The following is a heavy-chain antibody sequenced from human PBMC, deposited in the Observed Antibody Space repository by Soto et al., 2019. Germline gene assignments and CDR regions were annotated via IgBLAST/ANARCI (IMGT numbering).Heavy chain of an antibody. J-gene: IGHJ4*02. CDR1: GYSFTSYW. CDR2: IYPGDSDT. D-gene: IGHD2-15*01. Sequence: GESLKISCKGSGYSFTSYWIGWVRQMPGKGLEWMGIIYPGDSDTRYSPSFQGQVTISADKSISTAYLQWSSLKASDNAMYYCAKQSSGGSCYSCTSPEMTTVTPYYFDYWGQGTLVTVSS. V-gene: IGHV5-51*01. CDR3: AKQSSGGSCYSCTSPEMTTVTPYYFDY.